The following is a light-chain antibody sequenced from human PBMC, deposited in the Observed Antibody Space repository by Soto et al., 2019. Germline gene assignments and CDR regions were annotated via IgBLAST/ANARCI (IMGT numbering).Light chain of an antibody. CDR1: QSVSSSY. V-gene: IGKV3-20*01. J-gene: IGKJ1*01. CDR2: GAS. Sequence: EIVLTQSPGTLSLSPGERATLSCRASQSVSSSYLAWYQQKPGQAPGLLIYGASSRATGIPDRFSGSGSGTDFTLTISRLEPEDFAVYYCQQYGSSPRTFGQGPKVDIK. CDR3: QQYGSSPRT.